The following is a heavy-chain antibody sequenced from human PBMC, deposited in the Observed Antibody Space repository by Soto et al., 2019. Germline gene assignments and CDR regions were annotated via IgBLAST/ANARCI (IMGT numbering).Heavy chain of an antibody. CDR3: AKVREDIVLLVALDY. CDR2: MSYDGSNK. CDR1: GVTFSDYG. D-gene: IGHD2-8*01. Sequence: GGSLRLSCAASGVTFSDYGMHWVRQAPGKGLEWVAVMSYDGSNKYYPDPVKGRFTISRDNSKNTLYLQMNRLRDEDTAVYYCAKVREDIVLLVALDYWGQGTQVTVSS. J-gene: IGHJ4*02. V-gene: IGHV3-30*18.